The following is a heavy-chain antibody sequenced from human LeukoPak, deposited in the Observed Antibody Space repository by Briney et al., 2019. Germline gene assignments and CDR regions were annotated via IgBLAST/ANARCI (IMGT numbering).Heavy chain of an antibody. CDR1: GYTFTSYY. CDR3: ARDYYVAGVGCYYGMEV. CDR2: INPSGGST. J-gene: IGHJ6*02. D-gene: IGHD3-10*02. Sequence: ASVKVSCKASGYTFTSYYMHWVRQAPGQGLEWMGIINPSGGSTSYAQKFQGRVTMTRDTSTSTVYMELSSLRSEDTAVYYCARDYYVAGVGCYYGMEVWGQGTTVNVSS. V-gene: IGHV1-46*01.